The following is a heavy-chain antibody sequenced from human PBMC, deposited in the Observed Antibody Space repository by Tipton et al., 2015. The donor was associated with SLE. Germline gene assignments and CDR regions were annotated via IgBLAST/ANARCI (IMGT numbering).Heavy chain of an antibody. CDR2: IHSSGST. Sequence: TLSLTCTVSGVSISSSRYYSSWSWIRQPPGKGLEWIAYIHSSGSTNYNPSLKSRVTISADTSKNQFSLKVSSVTAADSAVYYCANDYGGSRGYDNCFDPWGQGTLVTVSS. CDR3: ANDYGGSRGYDNCFDP. V-gene: IGHV4-61*01. J-gene: IGHJ5*02. D-gene: IGHD5-12*01. CDR1: GVSISSSRYYSS.